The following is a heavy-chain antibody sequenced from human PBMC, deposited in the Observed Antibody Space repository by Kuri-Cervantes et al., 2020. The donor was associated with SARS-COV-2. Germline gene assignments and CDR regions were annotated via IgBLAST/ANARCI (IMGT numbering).Heavy chain of an antibody. J-gene: IGHJ4*02. V-gene: IGHV1-69*11. Sequence: SVKVSCKASGVTFSIFDMSWVRLAPGQGPEWMGRIIGMTGTVHYAQNFKDRVTITADASTSTAYMELSSLRSEDTAVYYCAGCTSCYFGDYRVTFDYWGQGTLVTVSS. CDR2: IIGMTGTV. D-gene: IGHD2-2*01. CDR1: GVTFSIFD. CDR3: AGCTSCYFGDYRVTFDY.